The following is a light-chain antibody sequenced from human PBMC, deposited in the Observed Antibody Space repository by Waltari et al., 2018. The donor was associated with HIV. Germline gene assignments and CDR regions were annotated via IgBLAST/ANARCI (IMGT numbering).Light chain of an antibody. CDR3: HSRDTNSDHYV. Sequence: SSQLTQDPVVSVALGQIIKITCQADSLRSCFENGSQQRPGQAPVLVVYDANRRPSGISDRFSASNSGNTSSLIISESQAVDEADYYCHSRDTNSDHYVFGGGTRVIV. CDR1: SLRSCF. V-gene: IGLV3-19*01. J-gene: IGLJ1*01. CDR2: DAN.